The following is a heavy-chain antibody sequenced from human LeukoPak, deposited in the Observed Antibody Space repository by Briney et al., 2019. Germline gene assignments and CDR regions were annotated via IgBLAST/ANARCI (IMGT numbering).Heavy chain of an antibody. V-gene: IGHV4-39*07. CDR2: IYYSGST. D-gene: IGHD6-13*01. CDR3: ARVLLGRIAAAGTLHYFDY. Sequence: SATLSLTCTVSGGSISSSSYYWGWIRQPPGKGLEWIGSIYYSGSTYYNPSLKSRVTISVDTSKNQFSLKLSSVTAADTAVYYCARVLLGRIAAAGTLHYFDYWGQGTLVTVSS. J-gene: IGHJ4*02. CDR1: GGSISSSSYY.